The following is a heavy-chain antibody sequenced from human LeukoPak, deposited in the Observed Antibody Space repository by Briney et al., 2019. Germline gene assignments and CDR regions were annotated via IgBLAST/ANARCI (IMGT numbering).Heavy chain of an antibody. V-gene: IGHV4-34*01. D-gene: IGHD4-11*01. CDR1: GGSFSGYY. J-gene: IGHJ6*03. CDR2: INPSGST. Sequence: SETLSLTCAVYGGSFSGYYWRWIRQPPGKGLEWIGEINPSGSTNYNPSLKSRVTIAVDTSKNQFSLKLSSVIAADTAVYYCARDLFRRVTTSYYYYYMDVWGKGTTVTVSS. CDR3: ARDLFRRVTTSYYYYYMDV.